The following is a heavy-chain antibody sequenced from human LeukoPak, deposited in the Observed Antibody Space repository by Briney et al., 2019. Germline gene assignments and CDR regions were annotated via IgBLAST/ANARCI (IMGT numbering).Heavy chain of an antibody. CDR1: GGSISSYY. J-gene: IGHJ3*02. CDR2: IYYSVRS. D-gene: IGHD3-10*01. V-gene: IGHV4-59*01. Sequence: KPSETLSLTCTVSGGSISSYYWSWIRQPPGKGLEWIGYIYYSVRSNYNPSLKSRETISLDTSKNQFSLKLSSVTAADTAVYYCARDQMWVRGVIIGRSDAFDIWGQGTMVTVSS. CDR3: ARDQMWVRGVIIGRSDAFDI.